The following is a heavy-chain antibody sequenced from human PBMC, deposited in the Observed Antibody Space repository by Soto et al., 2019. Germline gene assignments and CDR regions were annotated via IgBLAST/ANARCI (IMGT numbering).Heavy chain of an antibody. D-gene: IGHD6-13*01. CDR1: GFTFSSYA. CDR3: ARSGIAAAGTAFDI. V-gene: IGHV3-21*01. Sequence: GGSLRLSCAASGFTFSSYAMSWVRQAPGKGLEWVSAISGSSGNTYYADSVKGRFTISRDNAKNSLYLQMNSLRAEDTAVYYCARSGIAAAGTAFDIWGQGTMVTVSS. J-gene: IGHJ3*02. CDR2: ISGSSGNT.